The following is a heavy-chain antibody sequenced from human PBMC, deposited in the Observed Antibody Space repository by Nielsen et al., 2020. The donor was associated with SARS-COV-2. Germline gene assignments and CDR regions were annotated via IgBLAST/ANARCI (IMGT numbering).Heavy chain of an antibody. CDR1: GGSISSGDYY. V-gene: IGHV4-30-4*01. CDR2: IYYSGST. CDR3: AREGGGYCSGGSCSYNWFDP. J-gene: IGHJ5*02. D-gene: IGHD2-15*01. Sequence: SETLSLTCTVSGGSISSGDYYWSWIRQPPGKGLEWIGYIYYSGSTYYNPSLKSRVTISVDTSKNQFSLKLSSVTAADTAVYYCAREGGGYCSGGSCSYNWFDPWGQGTLVTVSS.